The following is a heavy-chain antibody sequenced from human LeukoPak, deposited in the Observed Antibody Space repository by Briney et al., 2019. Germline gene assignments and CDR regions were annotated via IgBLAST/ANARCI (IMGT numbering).Heavy chain of an antibody. J-gene: IGHJ4*02. CDR2: ISDTGRRT. V-gene: IGHV3-23*01. CDR1: GFTFNDYA. CDR3: ARHDSFIPY. Sequence: PGGSLRLSCAASGFTFNDYAMSWVRQAAGKGLEWVSGISDTGRRTFYADSVKGRFTISRDDSKKTVYPQMNTLRAEDTAIYFCARHDSFIPYWGQGTLVTVSS. D-gene: IGHD3-16*02.